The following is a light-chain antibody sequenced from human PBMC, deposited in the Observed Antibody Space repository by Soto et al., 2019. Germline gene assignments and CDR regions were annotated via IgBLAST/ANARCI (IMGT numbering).Light chain of an antibody. CDR1: SSDVGLYNL. V-gene: IGLV2-23*02. Sequence: QSALTQPASMSGSPGQSITISCTGTSSDVGLYNLVSWYQHLPGKAPNLIIYEVNERPSGISDRFSGSKSGNTASLTISGLRDEDEADYYCCSYVGSSILMFGGGTKLTVL. CDR2: EVN. CDR3: CSYVGSSILM. J-gene: IGLJ3*02.